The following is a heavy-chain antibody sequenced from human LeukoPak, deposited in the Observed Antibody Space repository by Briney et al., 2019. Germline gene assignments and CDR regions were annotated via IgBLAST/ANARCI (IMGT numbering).Heavy chain of an antibody. CDR2: ISTSSSTI. CDR1: GFTFINYA. D-gene: IGHD5-24*01. V-gene: IGHV3-48*02. CDR3: AREGIDGYNYFDY. Sequence: GGSLRLSCEASGFTFINYAMNWVRQAPGKGLEWISYISTSSSTIYYADSMKGRFTISRDNAKNSLYLQMNSLRDEDTAVYYCAREGIDGYNYFDYWGQGTLVTVSS. J-gene: IGHJ4*02.